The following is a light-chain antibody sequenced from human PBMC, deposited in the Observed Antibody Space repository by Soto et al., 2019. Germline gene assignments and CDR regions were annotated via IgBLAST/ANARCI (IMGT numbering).Light chain of an antibody. J-gene: IGLJ1*01. CDR3: GTWDSSLSAGV. V-gene: IGLV1-51*01. CDR2: DNN. Sequence: QSVLTQPPSVSAAPGQKVTISCSGSSSNIGNNYVSWYQQLPGTAPKLLIYDNNKRPSGIPDRFSGSKSGTSATLGITGLQTRDEADYYCGTWDSSLSAGVFGTGTKV. CDR1: SSNIGNNY.